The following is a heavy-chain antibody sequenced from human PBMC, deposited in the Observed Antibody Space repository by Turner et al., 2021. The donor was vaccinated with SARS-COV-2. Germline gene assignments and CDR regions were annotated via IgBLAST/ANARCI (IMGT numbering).Heavy chain of an antibody. Sequence: QVQLVESGGGVVQPGRSLRLSCSASGFPFSSYGMHWVRQEPGKGLEWVAVIWYDGSNKYYEDSVKGRFTISRDNSKNTLDLQMNSLRAEDTAVYYCARDKGEGSSGWLIPSGSYYFDYWGQGTLVTVSS. CDR1: GFPFSSYG. J-gene: IGHJ4*02. D-gene: IGHD6-19*01. CDR3: ARDKGEGSSGWLIPSGSYYFDY. V-gene: IGHV3-33*01. CDR2: IWYDGSNK.